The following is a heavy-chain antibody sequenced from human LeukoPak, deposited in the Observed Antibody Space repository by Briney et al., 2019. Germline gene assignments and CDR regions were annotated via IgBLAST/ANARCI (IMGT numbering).Heavy chain of an antibody. D-gene: IGHD3-9*01. J-gene: IGHJ3*02. CDR1: GGSISSYY. Sequence: PSETLSLTCTVSGGSISSYYWSWIRQPAGKGLEWIGRIYTSGSTNYNPSLKSRVTMSVDTSKNQFSLKLSSVTAADTAVYYCARVRPPYDFDRLSVGAFDIWGQGTMVTVSS. CDR3: ARVRPPYDFDRLSVGAFDI. V-gene: IGHV4-4*07. CDR2: IYTSGST.